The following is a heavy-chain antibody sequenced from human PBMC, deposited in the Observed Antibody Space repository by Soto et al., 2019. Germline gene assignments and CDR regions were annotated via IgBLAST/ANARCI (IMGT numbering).Heavy chain of an antibody. Sequence: GESLKISCKGSGYSFTSYWIGWVRQMPGKGLEWMGIIYPGDSDTRYSPSFHAQVTISADKSISTAYLQWSSLKASDTAMYYCARGVNKGYDAFDIWGQGTLVTVSS. J-gene: IGHJ3*02. D-gene: IGHD5-12*01. V-gene: IGHV5-51*01. CDR3: ARGVNKGYDAFDI. CDR2: IYPGDSDT. CDR1: GYSFTSYW.